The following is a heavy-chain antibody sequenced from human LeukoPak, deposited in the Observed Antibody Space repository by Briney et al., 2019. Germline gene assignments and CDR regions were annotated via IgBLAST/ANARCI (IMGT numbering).Heavy chain of an antibody. D-gene: IGHD6-13*01. J-gene: IGHJ2*01. CDR2: ISWNSGSI. CDR3: AKSNSAAGLTSYWYFGL. CDR1: GFTFDDYA. Sequence: GGSLRLSCAASGFTFDDYAMHWVRQAPGKGLEWVSGISWNSGSIGYADSVKGRFTISRDNAKNSLYLQMNSLRAEDTALYYCAKSNSAAGLTSYWYFGLWGRGTLVTVSS. V-gene: IGHV3-9*01.